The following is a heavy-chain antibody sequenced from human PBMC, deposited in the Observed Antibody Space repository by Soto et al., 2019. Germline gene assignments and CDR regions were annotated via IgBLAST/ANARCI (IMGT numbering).Heavy chain of an antibody. CDR1: GGSVRSSTYY. J-gene: IGHJ6*02. D-gene: IGHD2-2*01. CDR2: IYYSGRT. V-gene: IGHV4-39*01. Sequence: SETLSLTCTVSGGSVRSSTYYWGWIRQAPGKGLEWIASIYYSGRTHNNPALKSRVTMSVDTYTNQFSLKMNAVTAADTAVYYCGRQPGHCGSTTCFGYYSVDVWGQGTTVTVSS. CDR3: GRQPGHCGSTTCFGYYSVDV.